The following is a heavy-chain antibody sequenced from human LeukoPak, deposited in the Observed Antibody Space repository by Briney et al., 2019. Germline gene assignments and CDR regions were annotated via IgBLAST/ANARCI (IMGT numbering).Heavy chain of an antibody. CDR2: INHSGST. Sequence: SETLSLTCAVYGGSFSGYYWSWIRQPPGKGLEWIGEINHSGSTNYNPSLKSRVTISVDTSKNQFSLKLSSVTAADTAVCYCARYDYGDYNFDYWGQGTLVTVSS. D-gene: IGHD4-17*01. J-gene: IGHJ4*02. CDR1: GGSFSGYY. CDR3: ARYDYGDYNFDY. V-gene: IGHV4-34*01.